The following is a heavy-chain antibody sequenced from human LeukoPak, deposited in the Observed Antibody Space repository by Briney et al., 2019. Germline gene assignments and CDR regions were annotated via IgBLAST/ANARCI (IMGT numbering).Heavy chain of an antibody. CDR1: GFIFSNYA. V-gene: IGHV3-30-3*01. J-gene: IGHJ5*02. Sequence: GALRLSCAASGFIFSNYAMHWVRQAPGKGLEGVAVISYDGSNKYYADSVKGRFTISRDHSKNTLFLQMNSLKPEDTAVYYCARDLDSSSWYILWFDPWGQGTLVTVSS. D-gene: IGHD6-13*01. CDR3: ARDLDSSSWYILWFDP. CDR2: ISYDGSNK.